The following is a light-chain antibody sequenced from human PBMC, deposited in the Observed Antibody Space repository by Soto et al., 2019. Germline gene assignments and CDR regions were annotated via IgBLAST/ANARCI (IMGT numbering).Light chain of an antibody. CDR3: QKYDSVPFT. V-gene: IGKV1-27*01. Sequence: DIQMTQSPSSLSASLGDRVTFTCRAIHDISHFLAWYQQKPGKVPQLLIYEASTLQFGVPSRFSGSGSGTEFSLTISGLQPEDVATYFCQKYDSVPFTFGPGTKVDIK. CDR2: EAS. J-gene: IGKJ3*01. CDR1: HDISHF.